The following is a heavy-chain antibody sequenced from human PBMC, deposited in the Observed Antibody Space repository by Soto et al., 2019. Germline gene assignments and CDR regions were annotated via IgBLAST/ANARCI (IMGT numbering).Heavy chain of an antibody. Sequence: ETLSLTCAVYGGSFSGYYWSWIRQPPGKGLEWIGEINHSGSTNYNPSLKSRVTISVDTSKNQFSLKLSSVTAADTAVYYCARGRGYSSSWFTYYFDYWGQGTLVTVSS. J-gene: IGHJ4*02. CDR1: GGSFSGYY. CDR3: ARGRGYSSSWFTYYFDY. CDR2: INHSGST. D-gene: IGHD6-13*01. V-gene: IGHV4-34*01.